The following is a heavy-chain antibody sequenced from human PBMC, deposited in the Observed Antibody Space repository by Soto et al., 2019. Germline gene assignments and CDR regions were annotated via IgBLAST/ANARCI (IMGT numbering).Heavy chain of an antibody. Sequence: ASVKVSCKASGYTFTSYAIHWVRQAPGQRLEWMGWINGDNGNTKYSQQFQGRLTITRDTSASTAYVELNSLRSEDTALYYCARSGGVLLPYYYYGMDDWGQGTTVTVSS. CDR3: ARSGGVLLPYYYYGMDD. CDR1: GYTFTSYA. CDR2: INGDNGNT. V-gene: IGHV1-3*01. J-gene: IGHJ6*02. D-gene: IGHD3-10*01.